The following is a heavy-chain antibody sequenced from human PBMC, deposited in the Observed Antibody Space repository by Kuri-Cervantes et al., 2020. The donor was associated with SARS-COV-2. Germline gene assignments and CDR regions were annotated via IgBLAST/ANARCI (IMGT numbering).Heavy chain of an antibody. J-gene: IGHJ3*02. Sequence: GESLKISCAVSGFTFSSYGMHWVRQAPGKGLEWVAFIRYDGSNKYYADSVKGRFTISRDNSKNTLYLQMNSLRAEDTAVYYCAIGGWGFFGNAFDIWGQGTMVTVSS. CDR1: GFTFSSYG. D-gene: IGHD7-27*01. CDR2: IRYDGSNK. V-gene: IGHV3-30*02. CDR3: AIGGWGFFGNAFDI.